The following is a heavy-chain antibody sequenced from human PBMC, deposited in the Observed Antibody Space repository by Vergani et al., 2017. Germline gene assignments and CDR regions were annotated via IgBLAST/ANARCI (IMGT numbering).Heavy chain of an antibody. Sequence: QVQLQQWGAGLLKPSETLSLTCTVSGGSISSSSYYWGWIRQPPGKGLEWIGSIYYSGSTYYNPSLKSRVTISVDTSKNQFSLKLSSVTAADTAVYYCARQGGTQDFDYWGQGTLVTVSS. CDR2: IYYSGST. CDR1: GGSISSSSYY. V-gene: IGHV4-39*01. D-gene: IGHD1-7*01. J-gene: IGHJ4*02. CDR3: ARQGGTQDFDY.